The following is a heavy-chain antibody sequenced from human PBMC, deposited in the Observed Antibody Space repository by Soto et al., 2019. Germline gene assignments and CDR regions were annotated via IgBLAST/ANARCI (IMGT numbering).Heavy chain of an antibody. CDR3: ARGGINYDFWSGPRTYNWFDP. CDR1: GGTFSSYA. D-gene: IGHD3-3*01. J-gene: IGHJ5*02. Sequence: SVKVSCKASGGTFSSYAISWVRQAPGQGLEWMGGIIPIFGTANYAQNFQGRVTITADKSTSTAYMELSSLRSEDTAVYYCARGGINYDFWSGPRTYNWFDPWG. CDR2: IIPIFGTA. V-gene: IGHV1-69*06.